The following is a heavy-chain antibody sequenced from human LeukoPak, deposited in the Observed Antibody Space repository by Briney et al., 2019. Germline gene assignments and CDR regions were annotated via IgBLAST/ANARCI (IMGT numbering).Heavy chain of an antibody. CDR2: MWSDGSET. CDR3: ARDWDGDYAYYFYYGMDV. D-gene: IGHD4-17*01. CDR1: GYIFSNYG. V-gene: IGHV3-33*01. Sequence: GGSLRLSCAASGYIFSNYGMHWVRQAPGKGLEWLAVMWSDGSETFYSDSVRGRFTISRDNSKNTVHLQMNSLRAEDTAVYYCARDWDGDYAYYFYYGMDVWGQGTTVTVSS. J-gene: IGHJ6*02.